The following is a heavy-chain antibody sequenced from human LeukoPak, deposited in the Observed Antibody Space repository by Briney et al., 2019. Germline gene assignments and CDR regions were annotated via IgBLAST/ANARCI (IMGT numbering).Heavy chain of an antibody. CDR3: AGGSTSAYYYYMDV. D-gene: IGHD2-2*01. V-gene: IGHV4-61*02. CDR2: IYTSGST. Sequence: SETLSLTCTVSDGSISSALYYWSWIRQPAGKGLEWIGRIYTSGSTNYNPSLKSRVTMSVDTSKNQFSLKLSSVTAADTAVYYCAGGSTSAYYYYMDVWGKGTTVTVSS. J-gene: IGHJ6*03. CDR1: DGSISSALYY.